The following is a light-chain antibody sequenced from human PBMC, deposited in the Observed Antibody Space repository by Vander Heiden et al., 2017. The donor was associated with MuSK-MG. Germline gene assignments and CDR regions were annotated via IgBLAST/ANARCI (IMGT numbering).Light chain of an antibody. Sequence: QSALTQPASVSGSPGQSITISCTGSSSDVGAYNYVSWYQHHSGKAPKLMFVDFSIRPAGLSNRFSGSKSGTTASLKIPVLQAEDEADYYCSSYELRTNSLVFGGGTRLTVL. J-gene: IGLJ3*02. V-gene: IGLV2-14*03. CDR3: SSYELRTNSLV. CDR2: DFS. CDR1: SSDVGAYNY.